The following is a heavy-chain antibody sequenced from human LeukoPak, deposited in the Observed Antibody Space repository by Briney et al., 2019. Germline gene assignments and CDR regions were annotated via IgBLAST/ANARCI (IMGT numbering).Heavy chain of an antibody. Sequence: PGGSLRLSCSVSRFTFSSYAMHWVRQAPGKGLEYVSAISSNGGSTYYADSVKGRFTISRDNSKNTLYLQMSSLRAEDTAVYYCVKDLDVVVVAAPGYWGQGTLVTVSS. D-gene: IGHD2-15*01. CDR3: VKDLDVVVVAAPGY. J-gene: IGHJ4*02. CDR1: RFTFSSYA. V-gene: IGHV3-64D*06. CDR2: ISSNGGST.